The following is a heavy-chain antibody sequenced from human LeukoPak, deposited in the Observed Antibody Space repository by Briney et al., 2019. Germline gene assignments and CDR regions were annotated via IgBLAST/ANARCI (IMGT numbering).Heavy chain of an antibody. V-gene: IGHV3-53*01. J-gene: IGHJ4*02. CDR2: IYSGGST. CDR3: ARGQYSSGWYFDY. CDR1: GFTVSSNY. D-gene: IGHD6-19*01. Sequence: GGSLRLSCAASGFTVSSNYMSWVRQAPGKGLEWVSVIYSGGSTYSADSVKGRFTISRDNSKNTLYLQMNSLRAEDTAVYYCARGQYSSGWYFDYWGQGTLVTVSS.